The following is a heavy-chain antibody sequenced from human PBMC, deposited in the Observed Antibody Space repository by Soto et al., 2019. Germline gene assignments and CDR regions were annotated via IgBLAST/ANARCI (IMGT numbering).Heavy chain of an antibody. V-gene: IGHV4-30-4*01. D-gene: IGHD3-22*01. J-gene: IGHJ3*02. CDR2: IYYSGST. Sequence: QVQLQESGPGLVKPSQTLSLTCTVSGGSISSGDYYWSWIRQPPGKGLEWIGYIYYSGSTYYNPSLKSRVTITVDTAKNQFSLKLSSVTAADTAVYYCALRYRYDSSGYPPDAFDIWGQGTMVTVSS. CDR1: GGSISSGDYY. CDR3: ALRYRYDSSGYPPDAFDI.